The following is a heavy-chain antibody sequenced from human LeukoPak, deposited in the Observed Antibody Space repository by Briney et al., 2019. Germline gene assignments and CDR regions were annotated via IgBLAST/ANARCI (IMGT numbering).Heavy chain of an antibody. D-gene: IGHD3-10*01. J-gene: IGHJ6*03. V-gene: IGHV4-34*01. Sequence: SETLSLTCTVSGGSISSYYWSWIRQPPGKGLEWIGEINHSGSTNYNPSLKSRVTISVDTSKNQFSLKLSSVTAADTAVYYCARVQGGYYGSGSYNYYYMDVWGKGTTVTISS. CDR2: INHSGST. CDR3: ARVQGGYYGSGSYNYYYMDV. CDR1: GGSISSYY.